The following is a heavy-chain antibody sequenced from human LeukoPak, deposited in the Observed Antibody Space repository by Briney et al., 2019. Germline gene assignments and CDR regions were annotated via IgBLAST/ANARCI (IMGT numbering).Heavy chain of an antibody. J-gene: IGHJ4*02. CDR2: INHSGST. Sequence: SETLSLTCTVSGGSISSYYWSWIRQPPGKGLEWIGEINHSGSTNYNPSLKSRVTISVDKSKNQFSLKLSSVTAADTAVYYCARLAMVRGVIRNWGQGTLVTVSS. CDR1: GGSISSYY. D-gene: IGHD3-10*01. V-gene: IGHV4-59*12. CDR3: ARLAMVRGVIRN.